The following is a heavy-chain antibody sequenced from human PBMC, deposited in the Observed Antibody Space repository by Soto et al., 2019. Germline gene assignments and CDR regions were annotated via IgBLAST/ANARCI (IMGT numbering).Heavy chain of an antibody. V-gene: IGHV3-23*01. CDR1: GFTFSSYA. Sequence: GGSLRLSCAASGFTFSSYAMSWVRQAPGKGLEWVSAISGSGGSTYYADSVKGRFTISRDNSKNTLYLQMNSLRAEDTAVYYCARDFGHRSSSGYSDYWGQGTLVTVSS. CDR3: ARDFGHRSSSGYSDY. D-gene: IGHD3-22*01. CDR2: ISGSGGST. J-gene: IGHJ4*02.